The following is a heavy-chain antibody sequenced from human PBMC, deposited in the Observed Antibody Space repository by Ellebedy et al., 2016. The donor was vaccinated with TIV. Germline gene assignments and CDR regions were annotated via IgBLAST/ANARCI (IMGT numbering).Heavy chain of an antibody. D-gene: IGHD3-10*01. CDR2: ISGSGGST. Sequence: PGGSLRLSCAASGFPFDNYAMSWVRQAPGKALEWVSAISGSGGSTYYAAFVQGRLTISRDNSKNTLFLQMNSLRAEDAAVYYCAKDHMVREYYYNGMDVWGQGTTVTVSS. CDR3: AKDHMVREYYYNGMDV. CDR1: GFPFDNYA. J-gene: IGHJ6*02. V-gene: IGHV3-23*01.